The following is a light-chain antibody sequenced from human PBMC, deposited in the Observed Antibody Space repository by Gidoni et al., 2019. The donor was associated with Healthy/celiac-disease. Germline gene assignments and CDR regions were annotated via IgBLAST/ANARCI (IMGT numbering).Light chain of an antibody. CDR3: QQSYSTPWT. Sequence: DIQMTQSPSSLSASVGDRVTITCRASQSISSYLNWYQQKPGKAPKLLISASSSLQSGVPSRFSGSGSGTDSTPTISSLPPEDFATYYCQQSYSTPWTFGQGTKVEIK. V-gene: IGKV1-39*01. J-gene: IGKJ1*01. CDR1: QSISSY. CDR2: ASS.